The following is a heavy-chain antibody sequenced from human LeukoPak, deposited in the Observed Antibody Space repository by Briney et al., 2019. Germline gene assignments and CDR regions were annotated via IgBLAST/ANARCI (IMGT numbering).Heavy chain of an antibody. V-gene: IGHV4-34*01. D-gene: IGHD3-3*01. CDR2: INHSGST. J-gene: IGHJ5*02. Sequence: SETLSLTCAVYGGSFSGYYWSWIRQPPGKGLEWIGEINHSGSTNYNPSLKSRVTISVDTSKNQFSLKLSSVTAADTAVYYCARGQEDDFWSGYYRFDPWGQGTLVTASS. CDR1: GGSFSGYY. CDR3: ARGQEDDFWSGYYRFDP.